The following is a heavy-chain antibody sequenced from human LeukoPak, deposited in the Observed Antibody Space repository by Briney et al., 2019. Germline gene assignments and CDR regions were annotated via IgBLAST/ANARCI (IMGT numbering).Heavy chain of an antibody. D-gene: IGHD3-3*01. J-gene: IGHJ3*02. CDR1: GGSFSGYY. CDR3: ARGRRIYDFWSGYYSAFDI. Sequence: SETLSLTCAVYGGSFSGYYWGWIRQPPGKGLEWIGEINHSGSTNYNPSLKSRVTISVDTSKNQFSLKLSSVTAADTAVYYCARGRRIYDFWSGYYSAFDIWGQGTMVTVSS. CDR2: INHSGST. V-gene: IGHV4-34*01.